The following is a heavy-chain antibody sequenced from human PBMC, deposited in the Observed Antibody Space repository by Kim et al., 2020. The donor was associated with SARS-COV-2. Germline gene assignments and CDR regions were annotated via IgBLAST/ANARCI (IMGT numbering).Heavy chain of an antibody. CDR1: DFTVSNNF. CDR2: IYSGGSA. Sequence: GGSLRLSCTTSDFTVSNNFINWVRQAPGKGLDWVSVIYSGGSAYYADSVKGRFTISRDTSKNTVYLQMNNLRVEDTAVYYCARGRSGCDYWGQGTLVSVS. V-gene: IGHV3-66*01. D-gene: IGHD6-19*01. J-gene: IGHJ4*02. CDR3: ARGRSGCDY.